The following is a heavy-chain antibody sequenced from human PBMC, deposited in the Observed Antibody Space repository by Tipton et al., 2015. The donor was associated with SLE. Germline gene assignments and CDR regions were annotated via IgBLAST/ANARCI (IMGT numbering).Heavy chain of an antibody. CDR1: GFTFTTYG. CDR3: AKDRCGGGCSEGGGFDY. CDR2: IWYDGSNK. J-gene: IGHJ4*02. V-gene: IGHV3-33*06. D-gene: IGHD2-21*02. Sequence: SLRLSCAASGFTFTTYGMHWVRQAPGKGLEWVAVIWYDGSNKYYGDSVKGRFTISRDNSKNTVYLQMNSLRAEDTAIYYCAKDRCGGGCSEGGGFDYWGQGTLVTVSS.